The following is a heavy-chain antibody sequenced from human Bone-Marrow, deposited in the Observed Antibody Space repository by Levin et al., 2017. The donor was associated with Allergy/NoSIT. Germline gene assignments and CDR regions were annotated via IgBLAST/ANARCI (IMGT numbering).Heavy chain of an antibody. CDR1: GFTFSDHY. CDR2: TKNKANRYNT. J-gene: IGHJ4*02. Sequence: SCAASGFTFSDHYVDWVRQAPGKGLEWVGRTKNKANRYNTEYAASVKGRFTISRDDSKNILYLQMNSLKTEDTAVYYCARNSGSYYGFADWGQGTLVTVSS. V-gene: IGHV3-72*01. CDR3: ARNSGSYYGFAD. D-gene: IGHD1-26*01.